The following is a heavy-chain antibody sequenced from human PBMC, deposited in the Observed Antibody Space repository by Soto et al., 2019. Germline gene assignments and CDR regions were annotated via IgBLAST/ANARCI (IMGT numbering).Heavy chain of an antibody. J-gene: IGHJ6*02. CDR2: ISGSGGST. CDR1: GFTFSSYT. D-gene: IGHD4-4*01. V-gene: IGHV3-23*01. CDR3: AREGSTVRYYYYYGMDV. Sequence: GSLRLSCAASGFTFSSYTMSWVRQAPGKGLEWVSAISGSGGSTYYADSVKGRFTISRDNAKNSLYLQMNSLRAEDTAVYYCAREGSTVRYYYYYGMDVWGQGTTVTVSS.